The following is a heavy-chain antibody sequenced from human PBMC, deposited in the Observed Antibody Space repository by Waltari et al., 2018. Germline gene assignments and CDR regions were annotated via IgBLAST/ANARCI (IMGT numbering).Heavy chain of an antibody. D-gene: IGHD3-3*01. CDR3: AGDGDYDFWSGYYTGSWFDP. CDR1: GYSISSGYY. CDR2: IYHRGST. Sequence: QVQLQESGPGLVKPSETLSLTCAVSGYSISSGYYWGWIRQPPGKGLEWIGSIYHRGSTYDNPSLKSRVTISVDTSKNQFALKLSSVTAADTAVYYCAGDGDYDFWSGYYTGSWFDPWGQGTLVTVSS. J-gene: IGHJ5*02. V-gene: IGHV4-38-2*01.